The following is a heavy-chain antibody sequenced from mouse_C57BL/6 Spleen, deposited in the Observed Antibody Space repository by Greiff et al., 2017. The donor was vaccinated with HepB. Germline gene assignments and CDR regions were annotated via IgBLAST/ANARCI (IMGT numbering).Heavy chain of an antibody. CDR2: IYPSDSYT. D-gene: IGHD4-1*01. V-gene: IGHV1-50*01. CDR1: GYTFTSYW. CDR3: ASWDAWFAY. J-gene: IGHJ3*01. Sequence: VQLQQPGAELVKPGASVKLSCKASGYTFTSYWMQWVKQRPGQGLEWIGEIYPSDSYTNYNQKFKGKATLTVDTSSSTAYMQLSSLTSEDSAVYYCASWDAWFAYWGQGTLVTVSA.